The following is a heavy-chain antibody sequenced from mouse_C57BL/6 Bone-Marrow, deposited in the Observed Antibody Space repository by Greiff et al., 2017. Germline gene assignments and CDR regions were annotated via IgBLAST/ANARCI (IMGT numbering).Heavy chain of an antibody. CDR2: ISGGGGNT. CDR3: ARQKDY. V-gene: IGHV5-9*01. CDR1: GFTFSSYT. Sequence: EVQRVESGGGLVKPGGSLKLSCAASGFTFSSYTMSWVRQTPEKRLEWVATISGGGGNTYYPDSVKGRFTISRDNAKNTLYLQMSSLRSEDTALYYCARQKDYWGQGTTLTVSS. J-gene: IGHJ2*01.